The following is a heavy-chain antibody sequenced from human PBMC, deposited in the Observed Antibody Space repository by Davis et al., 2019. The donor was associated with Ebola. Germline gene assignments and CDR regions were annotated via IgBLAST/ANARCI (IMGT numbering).Heavy chain of an antibody. D-gene: IGHD2-2*01. V-gene: IGHV3-73*01. CDR3: SGNSSSGDV. Sequence: GESLKISCAASGCTFSGYAMHWVRQASGKGLEWVGRIRSKANSYATAYAASVKGRFTISRDDSKNTAYLQMNSLKTEDTAVYYCSGNSSSGDVWGKGTTVPVSS. J-gene: IGHJ6*04. CDR1: GCTFSGYA. CDR2: IRSKANSYAT.